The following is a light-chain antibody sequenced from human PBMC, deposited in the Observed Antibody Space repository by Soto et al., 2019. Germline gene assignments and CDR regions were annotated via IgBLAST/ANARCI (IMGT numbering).Light chain of an antibody. CDR1: QSVLYSSNNKNY. CDR2: WAS. V-gene: IGKV4-1*01. J-gene: IGKJ4*01. CDR3: QQFYGTPLT. Sequence: DIVMTQSPDSLAVSLGERATINCKSSQSVLYSSNNKNYLAWYQQKPGQPPKLILYWASTRESGVPDRFSGSGSGTDFTLTISSLQAEDVAGYYCQQFYGTPLTFGGGTKVEIK.